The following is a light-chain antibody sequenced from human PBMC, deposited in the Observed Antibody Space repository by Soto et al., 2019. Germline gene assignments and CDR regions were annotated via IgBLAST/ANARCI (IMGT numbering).Light chain of an antibody. V-gene: IGLV3-1*01. CDR1: KLGDKY. CDR2: QDS. J-gene: IGLJ2*01. Sequence: SYELTQPPSVSVSPGQTASITCSGDKLGDKYACWYQQKPGQSPVLVIYQDSKRPSGIPERFSGSNSGNTATLTISGTQAMDEADYYCRAWDSSNVVFGGGTKLTVL. CDR3: RAWDSSNVV.